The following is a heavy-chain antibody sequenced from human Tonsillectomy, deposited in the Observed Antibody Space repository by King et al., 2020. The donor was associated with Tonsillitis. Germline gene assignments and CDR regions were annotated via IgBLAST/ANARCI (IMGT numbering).Heavy chain of an antibody. D-gene: IGHD1-26*01. CDR3: AKDIEVGNTILGWGMDV. J-gene: IGHJ6*02. Sequence: EVQLVESGGGLVQPGRSLRLSCAASGFTFDDYAMHWVRQAPGKGLEWVAGISWHSGTIDHAESVKGRFTISRDNAKNTLYLQMHSLRSEDTALYYCAKDIEVGNTILGWGMDVWGQGTTVTVSS. CDR1: GFTFDDYA. CDR2: ISWHSGTI. V-gene: IGHV3-9*01.